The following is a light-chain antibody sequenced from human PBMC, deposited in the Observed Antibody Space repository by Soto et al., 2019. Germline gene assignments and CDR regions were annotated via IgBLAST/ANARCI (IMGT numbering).Light chain of an antibody. Sequence: QSVLTQPPSASGTPGQRVTISCSGRSSNIGSNTVTWYQQLPGTAPKLLIYSNNQRPSGVPDRFSGSKSGTSASLASSGLQSEDEADYYCAAWDDSLNGPVFGGGTKHTVL. CDR1: SSNIGSNT. CDR2: SNN. J-gene: IGLJ2*01. V-gene: IGLV1-44*01. CDR3: AAWDDSLNGPV.